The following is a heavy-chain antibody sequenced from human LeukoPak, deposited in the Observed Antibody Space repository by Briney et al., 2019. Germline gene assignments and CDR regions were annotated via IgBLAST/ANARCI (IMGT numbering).Heavy chain of an antibody. CDR2: INPNSGGT. CDR3: ARGGGVVVPAATRPGY. J-gene: IGHJ4*02. V-gene: IGHV1-2*02. Sequence: VASVKVSCKASGYTFTGYYMHWVRQAPGQGLEWMGWINPNSGGTNYAQKFQGRVTMTRDTSISTAYMELSRLRSDDTAVYYCARGGGVVVPAATRPGYWGQGTLVTVSS. D-gene: IGHD2-2*01. CDR1: GYTFTGYY.